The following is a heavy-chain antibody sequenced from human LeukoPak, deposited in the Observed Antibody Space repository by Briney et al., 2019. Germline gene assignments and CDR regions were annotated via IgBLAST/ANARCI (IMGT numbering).Heavy chain of an antibody. V-gene: IGHV4-39*01. Sequence: TTSETLSLTGTVSGGSISSRNYSWGWIRQPPGKGLEWIGTIYFSGSTYYNPSLKSRVTISVDTSNNQFSLKLSSLTAADTAVYYCARHGSGRDAGLDYWGQGTLVTVSA. J-gene: IGHJ4*02. CDR1: GGSISSRNYS. CDR3: ARHGSGRDAGLDY. CDR2: IYFSGST. D-gene: IGHD3-10*01.